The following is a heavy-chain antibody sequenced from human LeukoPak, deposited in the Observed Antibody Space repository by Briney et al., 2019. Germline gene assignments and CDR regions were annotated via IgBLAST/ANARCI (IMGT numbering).Heavy chain of an antibody. CDR1: GYTHTCYY. Sequence: ASATVSFKATGYTHTCYYLHWVRQAPGKGLEGVGWINPNRGGSNYAQKFQDRVTMNRDTSIRTVYVAPSGLPSNDTAGRFCARESYYGSGSPLDYWGQGTLVTVSS. J-gene: IGHJ4*02. V-gene: IGHV1-2*02. D-gene: IGHD3-10*01. CDR2: INPNRGGS. CDR3: ARESYYGSGSPLDY.